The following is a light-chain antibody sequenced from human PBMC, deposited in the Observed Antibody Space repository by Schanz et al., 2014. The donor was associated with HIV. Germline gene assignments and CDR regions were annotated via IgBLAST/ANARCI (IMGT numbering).Light chain of an antibody. CDR1: SSDVGGYNY. Sequence: QSALTQPPSASGSPGQSVTISCTGTSSDVGGYNYVSWYQQHPGKAPKIMIYEVSKRPSGVPDRFSGSKSGNTASLTVSGLQAEDEADYYCQSYDSGLSGILFGGGTKLTVL. CDR3: QSYDSGLSGIL. CDR2: EVS. J-gene: IGLJ2*01. V-gene: IGLV2-8*01.